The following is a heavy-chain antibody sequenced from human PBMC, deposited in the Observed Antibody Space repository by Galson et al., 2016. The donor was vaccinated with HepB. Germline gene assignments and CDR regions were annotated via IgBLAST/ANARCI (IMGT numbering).Heavy chain of an antibody. CDR2: ISDDGGIK. CDR3: VNEGAEPPAMIPFYFDH. Sequence: SLRLSCAASGFTFRRYGTHWVRQAPGKGLEWVAVISDDGGIKHYGDSVKGRFTISRDNSKNLLYLQMNTLRPDDTAVYYCVNEGAEPPAMIPFYFDHWGQGTLVTVSS. V-gene: IGHV3-30*18. J-gene: IGHJ4*02. D-gene: IGHD2-2*01. CDR1: GFTFRRYG.